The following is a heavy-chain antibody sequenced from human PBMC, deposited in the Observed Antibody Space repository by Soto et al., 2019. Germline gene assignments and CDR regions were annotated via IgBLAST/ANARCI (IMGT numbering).Heavy chain of an antibody. D-gene: IGHD3-10*01. V-gene: IGHV3-30-3*01. CDR1: GFTFSSYA. CDR3: ASPSLLSATGDY. Sequence: QVQLVESGGGVVQPGRSLRLSCAASGFTFSSYAMHWVRQAPGKGLDWVAVISYDGSNKYYADSVKGRFTISRDNSKNTLDLQMNSLRAEDTAVYYCASPSLLSATGDYWGQGTLVTVSS. J-gene: IGHJ4*02. CDR2: ISYDGSNK.